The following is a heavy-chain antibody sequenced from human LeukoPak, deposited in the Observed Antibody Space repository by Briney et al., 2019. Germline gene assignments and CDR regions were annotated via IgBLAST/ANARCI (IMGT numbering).Heavy chain of an antibody. Sequence: SETLSLTCTVSGDSINNGHSYWSWIRQPAGEGLEWIGRISTSGYTSYNPSLKSRVSISLDKSNNQFSLNLTSVTAADTAVYYCARERAYYDILPRWFDPWGQGSLVTVSS. CDR1: GDSINNGHSY. CDR2: ISTSGYT. J-gene: IGHJ5*02. V-gene: IGHV4-61*02. D-gene: IGHD3-9*01. CDR3: ARERAYYDILPRWFDP.